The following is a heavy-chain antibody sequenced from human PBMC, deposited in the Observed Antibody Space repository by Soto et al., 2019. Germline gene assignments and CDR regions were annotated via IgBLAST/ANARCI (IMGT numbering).Heavy chain of an antibody. CDR3: ARNLGGRLYGMDV. Sequence: ETLSLTCTVSGGSISSSRCHWGWIRQPPGKGLEWIAKIKHSGTTYYNPSLKSRVTLSMDKSNNQFSLRLSSVTAADTAVYYCARNLGGRLYGMDVWGQGTTVTVSS. CDR2: IKHSGTT. D-gene: IGHD1-26*01. V-gene: IGHV4-39*07. CDR1: GGSISSSRCH. J-gene: IGHJ6*02.